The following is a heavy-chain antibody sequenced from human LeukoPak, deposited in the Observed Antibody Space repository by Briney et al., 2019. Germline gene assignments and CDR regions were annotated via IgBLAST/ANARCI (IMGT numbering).Heavy chain of an antibody. CDR3: ARASYYYDSSGCYLDYYYYYYMDV. Sequence: GGSLRLSCAASGFTFSSYSMNWVRQAPGKGLEWVSSISSSSSYIYYADSVKGRFTISRDNAKNSLYLQMNSLRAEDTAVYYCARASYYYDSSGCYLDYYYYYYMDVWGKGTTVTVSS. CDR2: ISSSSSYI. V-gene: IGHV3-21*01. CDR1: GFTFSSYS. D-gene: IGHD3-22*01. J-gene: IGHJ6*03.